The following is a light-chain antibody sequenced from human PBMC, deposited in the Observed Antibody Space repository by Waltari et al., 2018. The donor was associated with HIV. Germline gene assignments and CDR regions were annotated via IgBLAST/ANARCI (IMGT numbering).Light chain of an antibody. Sequence: IVMTQSPDSLAVSLGERATINCRSSQSVLYDSKNENYLSWYQQKPGQPPKLLLYWASTRESGVPDRFSGSGSGTDFTLTISSLQAEDVAVYYCQQYFDTPTFGQGTKVE. V-gene: IGKV4-1*01. J-gene: IGKJ1*01. CDR1: QSVLYDSKNENY. CDR2: WAS. CDR3: QQYFDTPT.